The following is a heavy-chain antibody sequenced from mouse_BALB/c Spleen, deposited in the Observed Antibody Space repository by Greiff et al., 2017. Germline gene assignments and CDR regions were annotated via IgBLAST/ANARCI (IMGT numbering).Heavy chain of an antibody. CDR3: ASYDYLY. J-gene: IGHJ2*01. V-gene: IGHV1-9*01. D-gene: IGHD2-4*01. CDR2: ILPGSGST. Sequence: LMKPGASVKISCKATGYTFSSYWIEWVKQRPGHGLEWIGEILPGSGSTNYNEKFKGKATFTADTSSNTAYMQLSSLTSEDSAVYYCASYDYLYWGQGTTLTVSS. CDR1: GYTFSSYW.